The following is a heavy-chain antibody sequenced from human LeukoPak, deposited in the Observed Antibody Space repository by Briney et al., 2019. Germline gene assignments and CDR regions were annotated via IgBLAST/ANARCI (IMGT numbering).Heavy chain of an antibody. D-gene: IGHD6-6*01. CDR3: ARGRIAARSMSY. V-gene: IGHV1-8*01. Sequence: GASVKVSCKASGYTFTSYDINWVRQATGQGLEWMGWMNPNSGNTGYAQKFQGRVTMTRNTSISTAYMELSSLRPEDTAVYYCARGRIAARSMSYWGQGTLVTVSS. J-gene: IGHJ4*02. CDR1: GYTFTSYD. CDR2: MNPNSGNT.